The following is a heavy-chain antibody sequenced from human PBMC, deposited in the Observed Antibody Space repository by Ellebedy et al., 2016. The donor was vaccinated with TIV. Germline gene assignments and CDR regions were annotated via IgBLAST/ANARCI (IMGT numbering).Heavy chain of an antibody. D-gene: IGHD2-2*01. Sequence: SETLSLTXAVYGGSFCGYYWSWIRQPPGKGLEWIGYIYYSGSTYYNPSLKSRVTISVDTSKNQFSLKLSSVTAADTAVYYCARGWEDIVVVPAATHDAFDIWGQGTMVTVSS. V-gene: IGHV4-34*09. CDR3: ARGWEDIVVVPAATHDAFDI. CDR1: GGSFCGYY. CDR2: IYYSGST. J-gene: IGHJ3*02.